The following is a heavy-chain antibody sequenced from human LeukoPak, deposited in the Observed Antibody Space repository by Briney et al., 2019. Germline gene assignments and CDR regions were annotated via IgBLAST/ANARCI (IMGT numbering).Heavy chain of an antibody. Sequence: SETLSLTCTVSGGSISSSSYYWGWIREPPGKGLEWIGSIYYSGSTYYNPSLKSRVTISVDTSKNQCSLKLSSVTAADTAVYYCAKQGRDGYPNLFDPWGQGTLVTVSS. CDR2: IYYSGST. CDR3: AKQGRDGYPNLFDP. J-gene: IGHJ5*02. D-gene: IGHD5-24*01. CDR1: GGSISSSSYY. V-gene: IGHV4-39*01.